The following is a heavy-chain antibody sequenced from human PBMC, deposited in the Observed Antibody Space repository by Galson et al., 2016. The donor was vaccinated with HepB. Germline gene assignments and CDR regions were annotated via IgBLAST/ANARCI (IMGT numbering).Heavy chain of an antibody. D-gene: IGHD4-11*01. CDR2: ISANSGNT. V-gene: IGHV1-18*04. CDR3: ARDVQFRFDY. CDR1: GYRFPTYG. J-gene: IGHJ4*02. Sequence: SVKVSCKASGYRFPTYGICWVRQAPGQGLEWLGWISANSGNTIYAQKFQDRVTMTRDTSASTVYMDLRSLRSDDTAVYYCARDVQFRFDYWGQGTLVTVPA.